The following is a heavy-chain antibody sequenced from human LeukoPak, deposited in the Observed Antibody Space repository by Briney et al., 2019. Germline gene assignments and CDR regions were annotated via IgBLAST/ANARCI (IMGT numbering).Heavy chain of an antibody. CDR3: VKVITMVRGVIKNYYGMDV. J-gene: IGHJ6*04. CDR2: ISYDGSNK. V-gene: IGHV3-30*18. D-gene: IGHD3-10*01. Sequence: GGSLRLSCAASGFTFSSYGMHWVRQAPGRGLEWVAIISYDGSNKYYADSVKGRFTISRDNSKNTLYLQMNSLRAEDTAVYYCVKVITMVRGVIKNYYGMDVWGKGTTVTVSS. CDR1: GFTFSSYG.